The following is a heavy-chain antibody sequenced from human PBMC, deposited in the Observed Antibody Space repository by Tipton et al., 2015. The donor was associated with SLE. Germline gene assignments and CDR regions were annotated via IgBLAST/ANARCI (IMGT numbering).Heavy chain of an antibody. Sequence: SLRLSCAASGFTFSSYGMHWVRQAPGKGLEWVAFILSDGSNKYYADSVKGRFTISRDSSKNTLYLQMNSLRAEDTAVYYCAKEGYSSGFYWGQGTLVTVSS. V-gene: IGHV3-30*02. CDR1: GFTFSSYG. D-gene: IGHD6-19*01. J-gene: IGHJ4*02. CDR2: ILSDGSNK. CDR3: AKEGYSSGFY.